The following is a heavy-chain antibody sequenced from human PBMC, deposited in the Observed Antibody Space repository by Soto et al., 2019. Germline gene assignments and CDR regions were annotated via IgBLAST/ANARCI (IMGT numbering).Heavy chain of an antibody. CDR1: GGSISSGGYY. V-gene: IGHV4-31*03. D-gene: IGHD2-21*02. Sequence: SETLSLTCTVSGGSISSGGYYWSWIRQHPGKGLEWIGYIYYSGSTYYNPSLKSRVTISVDTSKNQFSLKLSSVTAADTAVFYCARLFGFRVTPSKKYYYYGMDVWGQGTRVTVPS. CDR2: IYYSGST. CDR3: ARLFGFRVTPSKKYYYYGMDV. J-gene: IGHJ6*02.